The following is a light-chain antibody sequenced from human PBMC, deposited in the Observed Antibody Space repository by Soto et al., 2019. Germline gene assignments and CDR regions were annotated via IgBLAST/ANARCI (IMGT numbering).Light chain of an antibody. V-gene: IGKV3-20*01. CDR2: GAS. J-gene: IGKJ1*01. CDR1: QSVSSSY. Sequence: EIVLTQSPGTLSLSPGERATLSCRASQSVSSSYLAWYQQKPGQAPRLLIYGASSGATGIPDRFSGSGSGTDFTLTISRLEPEDFAVYYCQQYGSSPWTFRQGTKVEIK. CDR3: QQYGSSPWT.